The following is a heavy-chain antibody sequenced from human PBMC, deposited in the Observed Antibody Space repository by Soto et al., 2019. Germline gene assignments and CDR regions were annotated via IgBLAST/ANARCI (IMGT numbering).Heavy chain of an antibody. CDR3: ARDFGGVSGTSNYFDH. J-gene: IGHJ4*02. D-gene: IGHD3-16*01. V-gene: IGHV4-31*03. CDR1: GCSISSGGYY. CDR2: IYYSGFT. Sequence: PXETLSLTCTVAGCSISSGGYYWNWIRQHPGKGLEWIGYIYYSGFTLYNPSLKSRVTISVDTSKNQFSLKLSSVTAADTAVYYCARDFGGVSGTSNYFDHWGQGTPVTVSS.